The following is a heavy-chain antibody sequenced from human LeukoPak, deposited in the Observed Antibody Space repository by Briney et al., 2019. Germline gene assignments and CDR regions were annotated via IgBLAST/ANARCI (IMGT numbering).Heavy chain of an antibody. J-gene: IGHJ4*02. CDR2: IYYSGST. D-gene: IGHD2-2*01. V-gene: IGHV4-39*01. CDR1: GGSISSSSYY. Sequence: SETLSLTCTVSGGSISSSSYYWGWIRQPPGKGLEWIGSIYYSGSTYFNPSLKSRVTISADTSNNQFSLKLSSVTAADTAVYYCATHFSRTSSFDYWGQGTLVTVSS. CDR3: ATHFSRTSSFDY.